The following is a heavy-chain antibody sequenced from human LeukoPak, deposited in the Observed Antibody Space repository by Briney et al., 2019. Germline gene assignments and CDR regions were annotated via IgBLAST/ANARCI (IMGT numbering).Heavy chain of an antibody. CDR1: GFTFDDYA. Sequence: GRCLRLSCAASGFTFDDYARHWVRQAPGKGLGWVSCISWNSGSIGHADSVKGRFNISRDNAKNSLYLQMNSLRAEDTALYYCVKEHVDTAMARLDATHNWFDPWGQGTLVTVSS. J-gene: IGHJ5*02. D-gene: IGHD5-18*01. CDR3: VKEHVDTAMARLDATHNWFDP. V-gene: IGHV3-9*01. CDR2: ISWNSGSI.